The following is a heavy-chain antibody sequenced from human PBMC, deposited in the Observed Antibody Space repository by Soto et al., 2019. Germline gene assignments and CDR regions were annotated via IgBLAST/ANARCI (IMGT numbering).Heavy chain of an antibody. CDR1: GGTFTNYG. Sequence: ASVKVSCKASGGTFTNYGISWVRQAPGQGLEWMGWISAYNGNTNYAQKLQGRVTMTTDTSTSTAYMELRSLRSDDTAVYYCARSSSGPPPDAFDIWGQGTMVTVSS. D-gene: IGHD3-22*01. J-gene: IGHJ3*02. V-gene: IGHV1-18*01. CDR2: ISAYNGNT. CDR3: ARSSSGPPPDAFDI.